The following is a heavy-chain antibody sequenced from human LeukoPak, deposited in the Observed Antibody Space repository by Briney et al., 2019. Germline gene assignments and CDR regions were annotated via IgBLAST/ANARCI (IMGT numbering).Heavy chain of an antibody. CDR1: GLAFSAYK. CDR3: VVGGSPGY. Sequence: GGSLRLSCAASGLAFSAYKLHWVRQAPRKGLVWVSRISTDGYTTDYADFVQGRFTASRDNTKNTWSLEMNSLRAEDTAVYYCVVGGSPGYWGQGTLVTVSS. D-gene: IGHD2-15*01. J-gene: IGHJ4*02. V-gene: IGHV3-74*01. CDR2: ISTDGYTT.